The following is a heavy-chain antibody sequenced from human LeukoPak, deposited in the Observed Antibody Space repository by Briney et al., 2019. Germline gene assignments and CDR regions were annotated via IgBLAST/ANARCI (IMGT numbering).Heavy chain of an antibody. Sequence: ASVKVSCKASGYTFTSYDINWVRQATGQGLEWMGWMNPNSGNTGYAQKFQGRVTMTRNTSISAAYMELSSLRSEDTAVYYCARLWFGEFGFDPWGQGTLVTVSS. CDR3: ARLWFGEFGFDP. CDR2: MNPNSGNT. J-gene: IGHJ5*02. D-gene: IGHD3-10*01. V-gene: IGHV1-8*01. CDR1: GYTFTSYD.